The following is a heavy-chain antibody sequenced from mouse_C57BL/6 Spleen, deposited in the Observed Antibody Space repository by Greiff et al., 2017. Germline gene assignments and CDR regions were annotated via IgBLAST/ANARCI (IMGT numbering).Heavy chain of an antibody. CDR1: GYAFSSSW. CDR2: IYPGDGDT. CDR3: ASPSYYGSSYGAMDY. V-gene: IGHV1-82*01. J-gene: IGHJ4*01. Sequence: QVQLKESGPELVKPGASVKISCKASGYAFSSSWMNWVKQRPGKGLEWIGRIYPGDGDTNYNGKFKGKATLTADKSSSTAYMQLSSLTSEDSAVYFCASPSYYGSSYGAMDYWGQGTSVTVSS. D-gene: IGHD1-1*01.